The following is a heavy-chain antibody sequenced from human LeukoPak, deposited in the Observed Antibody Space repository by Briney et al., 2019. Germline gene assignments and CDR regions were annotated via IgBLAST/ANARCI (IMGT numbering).Heavy chain of an antibody. V-gene: IGHV3-30*18. CDR1: GFTFSSYG. D-gene: IGHD3-3*01. CDR3: AKDQGGYYDFWSPPGRGMDV. J-gene: IGHJ6*02. Sequence: PGGSLRLSCAASGFTFSSYGMHWVRQAPGKGLEWVAVISYVGSNKYYADSVKGRFTISRDNSKNTLYLQMNSLRAEDTAVYYCAKDQGGYYDFWSPPGRGMDVWGQGTTVTVSS. CDR2: ISYVGSNK.